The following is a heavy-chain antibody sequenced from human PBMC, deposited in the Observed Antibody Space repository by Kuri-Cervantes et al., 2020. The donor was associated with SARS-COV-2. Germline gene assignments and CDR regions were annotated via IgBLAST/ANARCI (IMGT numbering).Heavy chain of an antibody. D-gene: IGHD1-1*01. CDR2: IGTAGDT. Sequence: ESLKISCAASGFTFSSYDMHWVRQATGKGLEWVSAIGTAGDTYYPGSVKGRFTISRENAKNSLYLQMNSLRAEDTAVYYCARDSKGWAGGTTNGYYYYHCGMDVWGQGTTVTGYS. CDR1: GFTFSSYD. V-gene: IGHV3-13*01. CDR3: ARDSKGWAGGTTNGYYYYHCGMDV. J-gene: IGHJ6*01.